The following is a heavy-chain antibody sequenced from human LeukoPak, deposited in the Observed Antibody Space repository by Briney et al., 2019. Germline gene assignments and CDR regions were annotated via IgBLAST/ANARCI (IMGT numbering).Heavy chain of an antibody. J-gene: IGHJ3*01. CDR2: IKEDGSEK. V-gene: IGHV3-7*03. CDR3: ARDGIMISGVIVHDGFGL. D-gene: IGHD3-3*01. CDR1: GFTFSSYS. Sequence: GGSLRLSCAASGFTFSSYSMNWVRQAPGKGLEWVANIKEDGSEKYYVDSVKGRFTISRDNAQNSVYLHMNSLRVEDTALYFCARDGIMISGVIVHDGFGLWGQGTMVTVST.